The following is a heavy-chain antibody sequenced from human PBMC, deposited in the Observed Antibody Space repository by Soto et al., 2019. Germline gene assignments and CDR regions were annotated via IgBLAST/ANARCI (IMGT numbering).Heavy chain of an antibody. CDR2: FYHRGTT. J-gene: IGHJ6*02. CDR1: GGSITSTNW. D-gene: IGHD2-8*01. V-gene: IGHV4-4*02. Sequence: QVQLQESGPGLVKPSETLSLTCAVSGGSITSTNWWSWVRQPPGKGLEWIGEFYHRGTTNYNPSPKSRVTISVDKSKNQFSLRLSFVNAADTAVYYCARNVQGPNYGMDVWGQGTTVTVSS. CDR3: ARNVQGPNYGMDV.